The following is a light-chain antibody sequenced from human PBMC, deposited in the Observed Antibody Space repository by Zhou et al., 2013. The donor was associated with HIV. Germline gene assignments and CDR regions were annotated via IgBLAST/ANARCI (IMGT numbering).Light chain of an antibody. Sequence: DIQLTQSPSFLSASVGDRVTITCRASQGISSYLAWYQQKPGKAPKLLIYAASTLQSGVPSRFSGSGSGTEFTLTISSLQPEDFATYYCQQLNSYPITFGPRDQ. J-gene: IGKJ3*01. CDR1: QGISSY. CDR2: AAS. CDR3: QQLNSYPIT. V-gene: IGKV1-9*01.